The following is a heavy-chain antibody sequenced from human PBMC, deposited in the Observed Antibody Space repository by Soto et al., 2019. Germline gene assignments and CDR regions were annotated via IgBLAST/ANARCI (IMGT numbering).Heavy chain of an antibody. V-gene: IGHV3-21*01. D-gene: IGHD3-3*01. CDR1: GFTFSSYS. CDR2: ISRTSNYI. CDR3: ASGVFGLVSPVIGGY. Sequence: GGSLRLSCAASGFTFSSYSMNWVRHAPGKGLEWVSSISRTSNYIYYTDSVKGRFTISRDNAKNSIYLQMNSLRAEDTATYYCASGVFGLVSPVIGGYWGQGTLVTVSS. J-gene: IGHJ4*02.